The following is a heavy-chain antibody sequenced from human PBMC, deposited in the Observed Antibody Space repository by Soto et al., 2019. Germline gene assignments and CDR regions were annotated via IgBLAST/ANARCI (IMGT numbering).Heavy chain of an antibody. CDR3: ARDDLGYCSSTSCYAGPWFDP. V-gene: IGHV1-18*01. J-gene: IGHJ5*02. Sequence: ASVKVSCKASGYTFTSYCISWVRQAPGQGLEWMGWISAYNGNTNYAQKLQGRVTMTTDTSTSTAYMELRSLRSDDTAVYYCARDDLGYCSSTSCYAGPWFDPWGQGTLVTVSS. CDR2: ISAYNGNT. D-gene: IGHD2-2*01. CDR1: GYTFTSYC.